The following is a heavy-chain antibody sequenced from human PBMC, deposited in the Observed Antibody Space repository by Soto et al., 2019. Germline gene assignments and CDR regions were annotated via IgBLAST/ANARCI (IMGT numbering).Heavy chain of an antibody. CDR1: GFTLTTYS. V-gene: IGHV3-48*02. CDR3: ARGAVTGTSLFDY. J-gene: IGHJ4*02. CDR2: INKNGFTI. Sequence: GESLKISCAVSGFTLTTYSMNWVRQAPGKGLEWISFINKNGFTIYYADSVKGRFTISRDYAKNSLYLQMDSLRHEDTAVYYCARGAVTGTSLFDYWGLGTLVTVSS. D-gene: IGHD6-19*01.